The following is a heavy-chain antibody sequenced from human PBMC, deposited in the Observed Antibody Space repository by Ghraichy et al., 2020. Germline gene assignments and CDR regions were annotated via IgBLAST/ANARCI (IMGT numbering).Heavy chain of an antibody. J-gene: IGHJ4*02. Sequence: SQTLSLTCAVSGGSISSGGYSWSWIRQPPGKGLEWIGYIYHSGSTYYNPSLKSRVTISVDRSKNQFSLKLSSVTAADTAVYYCARFSGYCSSTSCYSFDYWGQGTLFTVSA. D-gene: IGHD2-2*03. CDR2: IYHSGST. CDR1: GGSISSGGYS. V-gene: IGHV4-30-2*01. CDR3: ARFSGYCSSTSCYSFDY.